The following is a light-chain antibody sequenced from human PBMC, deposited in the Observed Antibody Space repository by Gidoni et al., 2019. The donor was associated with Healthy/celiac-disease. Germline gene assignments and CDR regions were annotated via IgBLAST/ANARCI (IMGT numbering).Light chain of an antibody. CDR3: QQSYSTPRT. J-gene: IGKJ1*01. CDR1: QSISSY. CDR2: AAS. Sequence: DIQMTQSPSSLSASVGDRVTITCRASQSISSYLNWYQQKPGKAPKLLIYAASSLQSGVPSRFSGSGSGTDFTLTISSLQPEDFGTYYCQQSYSTPRTFGQXTKVEIK. V-gene: IGKV1-39*01.